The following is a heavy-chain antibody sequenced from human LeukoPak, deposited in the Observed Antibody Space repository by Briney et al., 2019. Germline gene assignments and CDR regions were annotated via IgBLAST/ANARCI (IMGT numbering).Heavy chain of an antibody. D-gene: IGHD5-18*01. CDR2: IRYDESKT. J-gene: IGHJ6*03. Sequence: GGSLRLSCAASGLIFSSYGMHWVRQAPGEGLAGVAYIRYDESKTFYADAVKGRFTISGDNSKNTLYLQMPSLRAEDTGLYYCATSGIPSAYQGTYYMDVWGKGTTVTVSS. CDR1: GLIFSSYG. V-gene: IGHV3-30*02. CDR3: ATSGIPSAYQGTYYMDV.